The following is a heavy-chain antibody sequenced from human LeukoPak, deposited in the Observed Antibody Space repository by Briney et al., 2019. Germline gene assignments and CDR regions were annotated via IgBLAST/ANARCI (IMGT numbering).Heavy chain of an antibody. CDR3: AAGGAQIEYCSSTSCYRPLYYYYGMDV. Sequence: GGSLRLSCAASGFTFSGYAMSWVRQAPGKGLEWVSAISGSGGSTYYADSVKGRFTISRDNSKNTLYLQMNSLRAEDTAVYYCAAGGAQIEYCSSTSCYRPLYYYYGMDVWGQGTTVTVSS. V-gene: IGHV3-23*01. CDR2: ISGSGGST. CDR1: GFTFSGYA. D-gene: IGHD2-2*02. J-gene: IGHJ6*02.